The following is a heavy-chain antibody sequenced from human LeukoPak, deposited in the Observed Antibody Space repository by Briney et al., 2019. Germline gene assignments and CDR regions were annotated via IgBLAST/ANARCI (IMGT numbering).Heavy chain of an antibody. CDR2: ISGDGGST. J-gene: IGHJ6*02. CDR3: ARSTVDTAAIYDYYGMDV. Sequence: PGGSLRLSCAASGFTFSSYSMNWVRQAPGKGLEWVSLISGDGGSTYYADSVKGRFTISRDNSKNSLYLQMNSLRTEDTALYYCARSTVDTAAIYDYYGMDVWGQGTTVTVSS. D-gene: IGHD5-18*01. V-gene: IGHV3-43*02. CDR1: GFTFSSYS.